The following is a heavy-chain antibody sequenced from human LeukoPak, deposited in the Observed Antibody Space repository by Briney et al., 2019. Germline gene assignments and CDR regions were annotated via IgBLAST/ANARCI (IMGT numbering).Heavy chain of an antibody. CDR2: IYSSGST. D-gene: IGHD6-19*01. J-gene: IGHJ4*02. CDR3: ARGSSGWYSIDY. CDR1: GGSISNYY. Sequence: SETLSLTCTVSGGSISNYYWSWIRQPAGKGLEWIGRIYSSGSTNYNPSLRSRVTMSVDTSKNQFSLKLSSVTAADTAVYYCARGSSGWYSIDYWGQGTLVTVSS. V-gene: IGHV4-4*07.